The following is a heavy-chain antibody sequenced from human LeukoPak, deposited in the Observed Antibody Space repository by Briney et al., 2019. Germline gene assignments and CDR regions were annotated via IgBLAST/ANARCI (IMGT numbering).Heavy chain of an antibody. Sequence: PGGSLRLSCAASGFSVSTNYMGWVRQAPGKGLEWVSVLYAGGDIYYADSVKGRFTISRDNSKNTLYLQMSSLRAEDTAVCFCARADLRRGDGTAGLFGHWGQGTLVTVSS. V-gene: IGHV3-53*01. D-gene: IGHD1-1*01. CDR1: GFSVSTNY. CDR3: ARADLRRGDGTAGLFGH. CDR2: LYAGGDI. J-gene: IGHJ4*02.